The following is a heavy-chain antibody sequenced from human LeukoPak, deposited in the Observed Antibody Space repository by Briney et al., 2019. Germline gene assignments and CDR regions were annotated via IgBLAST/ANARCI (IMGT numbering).Heavy chain of an antibody. J-gene: IGHJ4*02. CDR3: ASDVDTAMVTDY. Sequence: GGSLRLSCAASGFTFSSYAVGWVRQAPGKGLEWVSAISGSGGSTYYADSVKGRFTISRDNSKNTLYLQMNSLRAEDTAVYYCASDVDTAMVTDYWGQGTLVTVSS. CDR1: GFTFSSYA. V-gene: IGHV3-23*01. CDR2: ISGSGGST. D-gene: IGHD5-18*01.